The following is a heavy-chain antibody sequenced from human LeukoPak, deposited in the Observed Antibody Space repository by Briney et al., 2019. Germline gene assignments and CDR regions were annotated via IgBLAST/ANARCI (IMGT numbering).Heavy chain of an antibody. CDR2: IIPIFGIA. V-gene: IGHV1-69*04. J-gene: IGHJ4*02. CDR3: ARHGGNQSLDY. D-gene: IGHD4-23*01. Sequence: SVKVCSKASGGTFSSYAISWVRQAPGQGLEWMGRIIPIFGIANYAQKFQGRVTITADKSTSTAYMELSSLRSEDTAVYYCARHGGNQSLDYWGQGTLVTVSS. CDR1: GGTFSSYA.